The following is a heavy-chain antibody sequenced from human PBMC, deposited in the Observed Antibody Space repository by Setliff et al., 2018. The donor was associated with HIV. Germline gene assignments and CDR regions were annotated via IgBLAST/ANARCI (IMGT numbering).Heavy chain of an antibody. V-gene: IGHV1-8*01. CDR3: ARLGSGWSDSYYYAMDV. CDR2: MNPNSANT. D-gene: IGHD6-19*01. Sequence: ASVKVSCKASGYTFTRYDINWVRQATGQGPEWMGWMNPNSANTGYAQKFQGRVTMTRNTSISTAYMELSSLRSDDTAVYYCARLGSGWSDSYYYAMDVWDQGTTVTVSS. CDR1: GYTFTRYD. J-gene: IGHJ6*02.